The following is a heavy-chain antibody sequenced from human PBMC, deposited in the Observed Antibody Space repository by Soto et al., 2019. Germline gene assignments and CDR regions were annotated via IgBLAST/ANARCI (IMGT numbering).Heavy chain of an antibody. D-gene: IGHD3-3*01. Sequence: ASVKVSCKASGYTFTSYGISWVRQAPGQGLEWMGWISAYNGNTNYAQKLQGRVTMTTDTSTSTAYMKLRSLRSDDTAVYYCARTGGGTIFGVVIPYYYYYMDVWGKGTTVTVSS. CDR3: ARTGGGTIFGVVIPYYYYYMDV. V-gene: IGHV1-18*01. CDR1: GYTFTSYG. J-gene: IGHJ6*03. CDR2: ISAYNGNT.